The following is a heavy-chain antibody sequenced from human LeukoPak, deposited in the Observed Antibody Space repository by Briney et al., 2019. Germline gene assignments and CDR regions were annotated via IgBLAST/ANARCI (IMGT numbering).Heavy chain of an antibody. CDR3: ARASSVLLWFGELPYYGMDV. J-gene: IGHJ6*02. D-gene: IGHD3-10*01. CDR1: GGSISSSNW. V-gene: IGHV4-4*02. Sequence: KPSGTLSLTCAVSGGSISSSNWWSWVRQPPGKGLEWIGEIYHSGSTNYNPSLKSRVTISVDKSKNQFSLKLSSVTAADTAVYYCARASSVLLWFGELPYYGMDVWGQGTTVTVSS. CDR2: IYHSGST.